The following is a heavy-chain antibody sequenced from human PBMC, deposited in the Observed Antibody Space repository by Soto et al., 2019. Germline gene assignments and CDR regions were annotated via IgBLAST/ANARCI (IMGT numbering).Heavy chain of an antibody. D-gene: IGHD2-2*01. CDR1: GYTFTSYD. Sequence: ASVKVSCKASGYTFTSYDINWVRQATGQGLEWMGWMNPNSGNTGYAQKFQGRVTMTRNTSISTAYMELSSLRSEDTAVYYCAKDRTSESPAPDFWGQGNLVTFSS. J-gene: IGHJ4*02. V-gene: IGHV1-8*01. CDR2: MNPNSGNT. CDR3: AKDRTSESPAPDF.